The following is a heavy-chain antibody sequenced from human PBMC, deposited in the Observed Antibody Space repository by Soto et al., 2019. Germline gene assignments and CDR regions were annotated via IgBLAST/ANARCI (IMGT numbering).Heavy chain of an antibody. D-gene: IGHD2-2*02. CDR3: AKSEKVVPAAILYFDY. CDR1: GFTFSSYA. CDR2: ISGSGGST. Sequence: PGGSLRLSCAASGFTFSSYAMSWVRQAPGKGLEWVSAISGSGGSTYYADSVKGRFTISRDNSKNTLYLQMNSLRAEDTAVYYCAKSEKVVPAAILYFDYWGQGTLVTVSS. V-gene: IGHV3-23*01. J-gene: IGHJ4*02.